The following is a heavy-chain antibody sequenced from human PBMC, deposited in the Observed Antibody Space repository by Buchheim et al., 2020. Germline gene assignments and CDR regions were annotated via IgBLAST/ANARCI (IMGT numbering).Heavy chain of an antibody. CDR1: GGSINNYY. CDR2: IYSSGST. Sequence: QVQLQESGPGLVKPSETLSLSCTVSGGSINNYYWNWIRQSPGKGLEWVGYIYSSGSTTYNPSFESRVTISLDSPKKRFSLKLDSVTAADTAVYYCARAPHYDILTAFDYWGQG. CDR3: ARAPHYDILTAFDY. V-gene: IGHV4-59*01. D-gene: IGHD3-9*01. J-gene: IGHJ4*02.